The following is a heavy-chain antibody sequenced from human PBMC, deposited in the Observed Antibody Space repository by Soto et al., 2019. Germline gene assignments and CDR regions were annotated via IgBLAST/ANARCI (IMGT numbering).Heavy chain of an antibody. CDR1: GFSFSSYV. D-gene: IGHD5-18*01. J-gene: IGHJ4*02. CDR2: ISDSGGDT. CDR3: AKAGYSCCFDY. V-gene: IGHV3-23*01. Sequence: EVQVLESGGGLVQPGGSLRLSCSASGFSFSSYVMSWVRQAPGKGLEWVSEISDSGGDTYYADSAKGRFTISRENSKNTVSLQMKSFRAEDTAIYYCAKAGYSCCFDYWGQGTLVTVSS.